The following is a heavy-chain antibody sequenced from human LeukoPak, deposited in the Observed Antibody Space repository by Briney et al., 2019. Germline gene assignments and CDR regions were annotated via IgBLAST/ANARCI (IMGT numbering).Heavy chain of an antibody. V-gene: IGHV3-7*01. D-gene: IGHD1-14*01. Sequence: GSLRLSCAASGFTFSSYWMSWVRQAPGKGLGWVANINQGGSDTYYVDSVKGRFTISRDNANNLLYLQMNSLRGEDTAVYYCTRDRSRAEDDWGQGTLVTVSS. J-gene: IGHJ4*02. CDR1: GFTFSSYW. CDR3: TRDRSRAEDD. CDR2: INQGGSDT.